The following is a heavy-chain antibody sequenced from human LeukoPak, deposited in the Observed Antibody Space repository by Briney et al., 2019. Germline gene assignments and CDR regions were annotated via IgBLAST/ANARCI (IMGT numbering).Heavy chain of an antibody. Sequence: GGSLRLSCAASGFTFSSYRMNWVRQAPGKGLEWVSSISGSGSFIYYADSMKGRFTISRDNAKNSLYLQMNSLRAEDTAVYYCARDGQYDYGDTNWFDPWGQGTLVTVSS. CDR1: GFTFSSYR. V-gene: IGHV3-21*01. CDR3: ARDGQYDYGDTNWFDP. D-gene: IGHD4-17*01. CDR2: ISGSGSFI. J-gene: IGHJ5*02.